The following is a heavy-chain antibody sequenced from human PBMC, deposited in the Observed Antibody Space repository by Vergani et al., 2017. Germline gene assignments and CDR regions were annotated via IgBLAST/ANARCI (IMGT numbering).Heavy chain of an antibody. Sequence: EVQLEESGGGLVLPGRSLSLSCVASGFTSAGYAMHWVRQAPGKGREWFAGISWNSNSIGYADSVKGRFTISRDNAKNSLYLQMNSLGAEDTAFYYCAKDLVASCVRSWFDPWCQGTMVIVSS. V-gene: IGHV3-9*02. CDR1: GFTSAGYA. J-gene: IGHJ5*02. CDR3: AKDLVASCVRSWFDP. CDR2: ISWNSNSI. D-gene: IGHD6-6*01.